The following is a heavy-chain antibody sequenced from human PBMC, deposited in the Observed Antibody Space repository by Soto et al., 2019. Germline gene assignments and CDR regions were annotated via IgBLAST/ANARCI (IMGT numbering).Heavy chain of an antibody. Sequence: ETLSLTCTVSGGSMGSSSFYWGWIRLPPGKGLEWIGSIYYSGGTVYNAALQSRVTISVDTSKNQFSLNRSSVTAADTPVNNCARLIAAAGWYTEGFDPWGQGTVVTVS. CDR1: GGSMGSSSFY. D-gene: IGHD6-13*01. CDR2: IYYSGGT. CDR3: ARLIAAAGWYTEGFDP. V-gene: IGHV4-39*01. J-gene: IGHJ5*02.